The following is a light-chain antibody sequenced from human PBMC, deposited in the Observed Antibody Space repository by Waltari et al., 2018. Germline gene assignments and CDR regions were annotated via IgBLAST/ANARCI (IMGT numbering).Light chain of an antibody. Sequence: QSALTQPPSASGSPGPSVTISCIGTNNDIGSYNHVSWYQQHPGKAPKFIIFEVNKRPSGVPDRFSGSKSGNTASLTVSGLQADDEADYYCTSYGGDNNIVIFGGGTKLTVL. J-gene: IGLJ2*01. CDR3: TSYGGDNNIVI. CDR1: NNDIGSYNH. V-gene: IGLV2-8*01. CDR2: EVN.